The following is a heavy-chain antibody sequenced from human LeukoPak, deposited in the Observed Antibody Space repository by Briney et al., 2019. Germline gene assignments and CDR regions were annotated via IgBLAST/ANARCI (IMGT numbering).Heavy chain of an antibody. CDR2: ISGSGGST. CDR1: GFTFSSYA. CDR3: AKDLSYLVDY. D-gene: IGHD1-26*01. V-gene: IGHV3-23*01. Sequence: GGSLRLSCAASGFTFSSYAMSWVRQAPGKGLEWVSAISGSGGSTYYADSVKGRLTISRDNSKKTLYLRMNTLRAEDTAVYYCAKDLSYLVDYWGQGTLVTVSS. J-gene: IGHJ4*02.